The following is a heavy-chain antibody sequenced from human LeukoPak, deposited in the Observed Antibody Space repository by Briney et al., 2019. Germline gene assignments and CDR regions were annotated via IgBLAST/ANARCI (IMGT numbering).Heavy chain of an antibody. CDR3: ARGLVWRFLLDSRRDSFDI. D-gene: IGHD3-16*01. Sequence: SETLSLTCAVSGGSFSDYQWNWIRQSPGKGLEWLGEISHSGTMTYNPSLKSRVTISVDTSKNQFSLRLRSVTAADTAVYYCARGLVWRFLLDSRRDSFDIWGQGTTITVSS. CDR2: ISHSGTM. V-gene: IGHV4-34*01. CDR1: GGSFSDYQ. J-gene: IGHJ3*02.